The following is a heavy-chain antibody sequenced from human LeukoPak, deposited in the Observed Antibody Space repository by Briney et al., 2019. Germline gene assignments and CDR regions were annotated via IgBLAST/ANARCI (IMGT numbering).Heavy chain of an antibody. J-gene: IGHJ5*02. CDR2: ISAYNGNT. Sequence: GSVKVSCKASGYTFTSYGISWVRQAPGQGLEWMGWISAYNGNTNYAQKLQGRVTMTTDTSTSTAYMGLRSLRSDDTAVYYCARVHRRAYSSSSQGFDPWGQGTLVTVSS. CDR3: ARVHRRAYSSSSQGFDP. CDR1: GYTFTSYG. V-gene: IGHV1-18*01. D-gene: IGHD6-6*01.